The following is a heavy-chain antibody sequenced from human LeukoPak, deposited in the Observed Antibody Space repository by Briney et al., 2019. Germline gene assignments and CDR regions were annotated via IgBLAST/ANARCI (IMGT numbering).Heavy chain of an antibody. CDR3: ARAGSRGGRLYFDY. D-gene: IGHD1-1*01. V-gene: IGHV4-59*01. Sequence: PSETLSLTCTVSGGSISYYYWNWIRQSPGKGLEWIGCIYYTGSTNYNPSLKSRVTMSVDTSKNQFSLKLNSVTAADTAVYYCARAGSRGGRLYFDYWGQGTLVTVSS. CDR1: GGSISYYY. J-gene: IGHJ4*02. CDR2: IYYTGST.